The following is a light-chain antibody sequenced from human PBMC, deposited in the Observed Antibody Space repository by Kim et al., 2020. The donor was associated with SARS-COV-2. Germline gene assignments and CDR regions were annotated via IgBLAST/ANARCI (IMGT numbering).Light chain of an antibody. CDR3: QQYDDWPRT. CDR1: QSVSIN. V-gene: IGKV3-15*01. Sequence: VSPGERATLSCRASQSVSINLAWYQQKPGQAPRLLISNAFSRAPGVPVRFSGSGSGTDFTLTISSLQSEDFAIYYCQQYDDWPRTFGQGTNVDIK. J-gene: IGKJ1*01. CDR2: NAF.